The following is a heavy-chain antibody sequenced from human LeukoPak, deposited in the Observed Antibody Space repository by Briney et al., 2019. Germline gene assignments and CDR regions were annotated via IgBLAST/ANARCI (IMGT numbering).Heavy chain of an antibody. V-gene: IGHV1-8*01. CDR3: ARAIRVVRGVIMWGDY. CDR2: MNPNSGNT. Sequence: ASVKVSCKASGYTFTSYDINWVRQATGQGLEWMGWMNPNSGNTGYAQKFQGRVTMTRSTSISTAYMELSSLRSEDTAVYYCARAIRVVRGVIMWGDYWGQGTLVTVSS. D-gene: IGHD3-10*01. J-gene: IGHJ4*02. CDR1: GYTFTSYD.